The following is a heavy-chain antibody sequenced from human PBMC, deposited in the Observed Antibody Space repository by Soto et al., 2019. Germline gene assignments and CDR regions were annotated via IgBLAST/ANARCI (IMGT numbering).Heavy chain of an antibody. CDR1: GFSFTGYY. V-gene: IGHV1-2*02. J-gene: IGHJ5*02. CDR2: INAHSGGT. D-gene: IGHD6-6*01. Sequence: ASVKVSCKTSGFSFTGYYIHWLLQAPGQGLEWMGWINAHSGGTEYAQKFQGRVTLTRDTSIATAYLTLTSLTSDDTALYYCAKDLTRQLAYWLDPWGQGTQVTVSA. CDR3: AKDLTRQLAYWLDP.